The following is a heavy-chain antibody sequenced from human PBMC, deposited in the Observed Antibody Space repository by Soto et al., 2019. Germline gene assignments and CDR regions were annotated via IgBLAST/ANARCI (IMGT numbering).Heavy chain of an antibody. J-gene: IGHJ3*02. CDR2: IVVGSGNT. D-gene: IGHD3-22*01. CDR1: GFTFTSSA. CDR3: AAVQLDYYDSSGSDAFDI. V-gene: IGHV1-58*01. Sequence: SVKVSCKASGFTFTSSAVQWVRQARGQRLEWIGWIVVGSGNTNYAQKFQERVTITRDMSTSTAYMELSSLRSEDTAVYYCAAVQLDYYDSSGSDAFDIWGQGTMVTVS.